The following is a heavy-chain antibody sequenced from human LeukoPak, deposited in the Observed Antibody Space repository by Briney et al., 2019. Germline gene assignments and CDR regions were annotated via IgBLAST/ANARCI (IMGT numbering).Heavy chain of an antibody. Sequence: GGSLRLSCGASVFTLSMYVMSWVRHAPGRGLEWVSGLSWIGYHTVYANSVKGRFTISRENSKNTIFLQTNTLRAEDTALYYCAKARYYDFWSGYKGDAFEIWGRGTMVVVSS. CDR3: AKARYYDFWSGYKGDAFEI. CDR2: LSWIGYHT. J-gene: IGHJ3*02. D-gene: IGHD3-3*01. V-gene: IGHV3-23*01. CDR1: VFTLSMYV.